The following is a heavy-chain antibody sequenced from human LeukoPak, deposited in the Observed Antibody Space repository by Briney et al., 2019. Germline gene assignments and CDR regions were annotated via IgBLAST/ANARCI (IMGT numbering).Heavy chain of an antibody. CDR2: IWYDGSNK. D-gene: IGHD6-19*01. J-gene: IGHJ4*02. CDR3: ARLGSGWGLDY. V-gene: IGHV3-33*08. CDR1: GFTFSNYS. Sequence: GGSLRLSCAASGFTFSNYSMDWVRQAPGKGLEWVAVIWYDGSNKYYADSVKGRFTVSRDNSKNTLYLQMNSLRAEDTAVYYCARLGSGWGLDYWGQGTLVTVSS.